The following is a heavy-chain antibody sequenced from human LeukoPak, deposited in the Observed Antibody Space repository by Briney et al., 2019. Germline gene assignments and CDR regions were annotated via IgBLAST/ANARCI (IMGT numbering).Heavy chain of an antibody. J-gene: IGHJ4*02. Sequence: SETLSLTCTVSGGSISSGGYYWSWIRQHPGKGLEWIGTFHSGGSTYFSPSLKNRLTISVDTSKNQFSLRLSSVTAADTAVYYCARQVTFGYAHAYYFDYWGQGTLVTVSS. CDR3: ARQVTFGYAHAYYFDY. D-gene: IGHD3-16*01. CDR2: FHSGGST. V-gene: IGHV4-39*01. CDR1: GGSISSGGYY.